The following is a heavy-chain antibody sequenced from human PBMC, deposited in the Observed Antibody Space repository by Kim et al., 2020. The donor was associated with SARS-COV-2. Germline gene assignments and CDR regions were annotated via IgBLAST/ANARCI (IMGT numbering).Heavy chain of an antibody. Sequence: SVKVSCKASGGTFSTYAITWVRQAPGQGLEWMGRIFPIFGTPEYAQKFQGRVTITADESTNTAYMELNSLRSEDTAVYYCARDRTYQLIFGGDYFYYTLDVWDQGTTVTVSS. CDR3: ARDRTYQLIFGGDYFYYTLDV. J-gene: IGHJ6*02. V-gene: IGHV1-69*13. D-gene: IGHD2-2*01. CDR2: IFPIFGTP. CDR1: GGTFSTYA.